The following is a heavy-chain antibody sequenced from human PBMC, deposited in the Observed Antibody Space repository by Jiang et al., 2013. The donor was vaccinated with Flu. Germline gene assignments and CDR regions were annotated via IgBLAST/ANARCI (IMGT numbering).Heavy chain of an antibody. Sequence: GPGLVKPSETLSLTCTVSGGSISSYYWSWIRQPPGKGLEWIGYIYYSGSTNYNPSLKSRVTISVDTSKNQFSLKLSSVTAADTAVYYCARDRREWEYQLLYGGGDAFDIWGQGTMVTVSS. V-gene: IGHV4-59*01. CDR2: IYYSGST. J-gene: IGHJ3*02. D-gene: IGHD2-2*02. CDR3: ARDRREWEYQLLYGGGDAFDI. CDR1: GGSISSYY.